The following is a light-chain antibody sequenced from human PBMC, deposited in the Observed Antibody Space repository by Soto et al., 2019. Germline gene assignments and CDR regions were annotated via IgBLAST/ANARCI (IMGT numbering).Light chain of an antibody. CDR2: DAS. J-gene: IGKJ1*01. V-gene: IGKV3-20*01. Sequence: VLTQSPDTLSLSPGERATLSCGASQSVNNYYLAWYQQKPGQAPRLLIYDASTRATGIPERFSGSGSGTDFTLTISRLEPEDVAVYYCQQYGSSPTFGQGTKVEIK. CDR3: QQYGSSPT. CDR1: QSVNNYY.